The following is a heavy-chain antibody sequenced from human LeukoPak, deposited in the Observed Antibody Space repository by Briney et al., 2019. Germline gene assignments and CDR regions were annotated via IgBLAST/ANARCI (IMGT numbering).Heavy chain of an antibody. J-gene: IGHJ4*02. CDR2: ISYDGSNK. CDR3: ATASAAAGTSYYFDY. V-gene: IGHV3-30-3*01. Sequence: GGSLRLSCAASGFTFSSYAMHWVRQAPGKGLEWVAVISYDGSNKYYADSVKGRFTISRDNSKNTLYLQMNSLRAEDTAVYYCATASAAAGTSYYFDYWGQGTLVAVSS. D-gene: IGHD6-13*01. CDR1: GFTFSSYA.